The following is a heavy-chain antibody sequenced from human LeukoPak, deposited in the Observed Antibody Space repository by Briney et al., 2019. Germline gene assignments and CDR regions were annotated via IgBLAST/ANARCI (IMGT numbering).Heavy chain of an antibody. D-gene: IGHD5-12*01. CDR3: ARGALLVVATIVDY. CDR1: GFTFSSYA. V-gene: IGHV3-30*04. CDR2: ISYDGSNK. J-gene: IGHJ4*02. Sequence: GGSLRLSCAASGFTFSSYAMHWVRQAPGKGLEWVAVISYDGSNKYYADSVKGRFTISRDNSKNTLYLQINSLRAENTAVYYCARGALLVVATIVDYWGQGTLVTVSS.